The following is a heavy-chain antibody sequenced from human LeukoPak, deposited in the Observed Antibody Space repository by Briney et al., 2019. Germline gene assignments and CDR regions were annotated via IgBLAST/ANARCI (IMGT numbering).Heavy chain of an antibody. CDR3: ARERSRNQHFFY. D-gene: IGHD1-14*01. J-gene: IGHJ4*02. Sequence: SETLSLTCTVSGGSISGSSYYWGWIRQPPGKGLEWIGSIYYSGSTYYNPSLKSRVTISVDTSKNQFSLKLSSVTAADTAVYYCARERSRNQHFFYWGQGTLVTVSS. CDR2: IYYSGST. V-gene: IGHV4-39*02. CDR1: GGSISGSSYY.